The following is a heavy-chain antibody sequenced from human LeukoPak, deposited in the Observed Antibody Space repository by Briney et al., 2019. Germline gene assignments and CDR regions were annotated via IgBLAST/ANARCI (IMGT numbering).Heavy chain of an antibody. J-gene: IGHJ4*02. V-gene: IGHV3-30*18. Sequence: GRSLRLSCAASGFTFSSYGMHWVRQAPGKGLEWVAVISYDGSNKYYADSVKGRFTIPRDNSKNTLYLQRNSLRAEDTAVYYCAKQYPVRGIIKALDYWGQGTLVTVSS. CDR2: ISYDGSNK. CDR1: GFTFSSYG. D-gene: IGHD3-10*01. CDR3: AKQYPVRGIIKALDY.